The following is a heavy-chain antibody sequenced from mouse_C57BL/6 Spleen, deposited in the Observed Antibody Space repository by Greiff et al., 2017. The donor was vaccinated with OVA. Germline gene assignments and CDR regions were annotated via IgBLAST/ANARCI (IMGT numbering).Heavy chain of an antibody. D-gene: IGHD1-1*01. J-gene: IGHJ4*01. CDR1: GFTFSSYA. V-gene: IGHV5-4*03. Sequence: EVMLVESGGGLVKPGGSLKLSCAASGFTFSSYAMSWVRQTPEKRLEWVATISDGGSYTYYPDNVKGRFTISRDNAKNNLYLQMSHLKSEDTAMYYCARVYYGSSYEAMDYWGQGTSVTVSS. CDR2: ISDGGSYT. CDR3: ARVYYGSSYEAMDY.